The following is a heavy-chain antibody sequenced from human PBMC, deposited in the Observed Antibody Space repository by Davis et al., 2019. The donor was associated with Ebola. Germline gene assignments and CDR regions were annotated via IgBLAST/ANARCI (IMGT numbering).Heavy chain of an antibody. CDR2: INSNSGGT. J-gene: IGHJ4*02. V-gene: IGHV1-2*02. Sequence: ASVKVSCKASGYIFNNFYIHWVRQAPGQGLEWMGWINSNSGGTLYAHKFQGRVTMTSDTSISTAYMDVSGLRHDDTAVYYCARGKYYPEYWGQGTLVTVSS. D-gene: IGHD3-10*01. CDR3: ARGKYYPEY. CDR1: GYIFNNFY.